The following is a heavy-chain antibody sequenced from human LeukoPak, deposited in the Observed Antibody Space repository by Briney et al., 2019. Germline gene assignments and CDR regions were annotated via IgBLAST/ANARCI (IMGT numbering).Heavy chain of an antibody. CDR1: GFTFSSYG. Sequence: GGSLRPSCAASGFTFSSYGMHWVRQAPGKGLEWVAVISYDGSNKYYADSVKGRFTISRDNSKNTLYLQMNSLRAEDTAVYYCAKGGIVGAIRRYYFDYWGQGTLVTVSS. V-gene: IGHV3-30*18. CDR3: AKGGIVGAIRRYYFDY. D-gene: IGHD1-26*01. CDR2: ISYDGSNK. J-gene: IGHJ4*02.